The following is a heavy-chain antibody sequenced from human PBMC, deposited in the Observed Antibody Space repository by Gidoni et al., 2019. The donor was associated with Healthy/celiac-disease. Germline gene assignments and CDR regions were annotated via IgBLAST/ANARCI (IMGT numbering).Heavy chain of an antibody. D-gene: IGHD4-17*01. V-gene: IGHV4-31*03. CDR1: GGSISSGGYY. CDR2: IYYSGST. Sequence: QVQLQESGPGLVKPSQTLSLTCTVPGGSISSGGYYWSWLRQHPGKGLEWIGYIYYSGSTYYNPSLKSRVTISVDTSKNQFSLKLSSVTAADTAVYYCARTPDYGDDYYFDYWGQGTLVTVSS. J-gene: IGHJ4*02. CDR3: ARTPDYGDDYYFDY.